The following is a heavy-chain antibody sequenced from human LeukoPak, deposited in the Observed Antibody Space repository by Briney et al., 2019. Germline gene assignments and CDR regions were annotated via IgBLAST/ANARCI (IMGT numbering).Heavy chain of an antibody. V-gene: IGHV3-21*01. CDR2: ISSRSSYI. D-gene: IGHD3-22*01. CDR1: GFTFSSYS. J-gene: IGHJ4*02. CDR3: ARDDYYYDSSGYFLLNFDY. Sequence: GGSLRLSCAASGFTFSSYSMNWVRQAPGKGLEWVSSISSRSSYIYHADSMKGRFTISRDNAKNSLYLQMNSLRAEDTAEYYCARDDYYYDSSGYFLLNFDYWGQGTLVTVSS.